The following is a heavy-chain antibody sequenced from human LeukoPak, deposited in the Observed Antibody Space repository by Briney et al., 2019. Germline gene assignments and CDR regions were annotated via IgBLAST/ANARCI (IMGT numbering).Heavy chain of an antibody. CDR2: IYTSGRT. J-gene: IGHJ5*02. D-gene: IGHD6-13*01. CDR1: GGSISSFH. Sequence: PSETLSLTCTVTGGSISSFHWSWIRQPPGKGLEWIGYIYTSGRTNYNPSLKSRVTISVDTSKNQFSLKLRSVTAADTAVYYCVSPRGNNWFDPWGQGTLVTVSS. V-gene: IGHV4-4*09. CDR3: VSPRGNNWFDP.